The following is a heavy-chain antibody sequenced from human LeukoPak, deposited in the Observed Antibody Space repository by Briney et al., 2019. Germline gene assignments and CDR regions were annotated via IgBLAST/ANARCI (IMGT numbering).Heavy chain of an antibody. Sequence: PGGSLRLSCVASGFTFKNYGVRWVRQAPGKGLEWVAVIWYDGTYEYYGDSVKGRFAISRDNSKNTMYLQMNSLRAEDTAVYFCARDGSGLAVRGWFDTWGQGTVVTVSS. CDR1: GFTFKNYG. D-gene: IGHD3-10*01. CDR2: IWYDGTYE. V-gene: IGHV3-33*01. J-gene: IGHJ5*02. CDR3: ARDGSGLAVRGWFDT.